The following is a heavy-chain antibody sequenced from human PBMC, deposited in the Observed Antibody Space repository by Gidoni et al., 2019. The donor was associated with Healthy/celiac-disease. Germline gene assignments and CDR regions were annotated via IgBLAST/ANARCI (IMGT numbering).Heavy chain of an antibody. V-gene: IGHV1-2*02. CDR3: AREDGDYGSPRC. CDR1: AYTFPGYY. CDR2: INPNRGGT. J-gene: IGHJ4*02. Sequence: QVQLVQSGAEVKKPGASVKVSCKASAYTFPGYYMHWVRQAPGQGLEWMGWINPNRGGTNYAQKFQGRVTMTRDTSISTAYMELSRLRSDDTAVYYCAREDGDYGSPRCWGQGTLVTVSS. D-gene: IGHD4-17*01.